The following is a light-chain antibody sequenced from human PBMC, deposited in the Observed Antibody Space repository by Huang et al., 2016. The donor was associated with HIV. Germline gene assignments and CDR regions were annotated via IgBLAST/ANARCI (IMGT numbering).Light chain of an antibody. V-gene: IGKV1-5*01. Sequence: DIQMTQSPSTLSASVGDRVTITCRASQSISSWLAWYQQKPGKAPKLLIYDASSLESGVPSRCSGSGSVTEFPLTISSLQPDNFATYYCQQYNSYPWTFGQGTKVEIK. CDR3: QQYNSYPWT. CDR1: QSISSW. CDR2: DAS. J-gene: IGKJ1*01.